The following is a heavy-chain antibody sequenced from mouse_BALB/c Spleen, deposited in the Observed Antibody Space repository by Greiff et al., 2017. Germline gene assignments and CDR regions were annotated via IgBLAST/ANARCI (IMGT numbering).Heavy chain of an antibody. Sequence: EVQLQQSGPELVKPGASVKISCKASGYSFTGYYMHWVKQSHVKSLEWIGRINPYNGATSYNQNFKDKASLTVDKSSSTAYMELHSLISEDSAVYYCARGRYDYAMDYWGQGTSVTVSS. CDR1: GYSFTGYY. V-gene: IGHV1-31*01. D-gene: IGHD2-14*01. CDR2: INPYNGAT. CDR3: ARGRYDYAMDY. J-gene: IGHJ4*01.